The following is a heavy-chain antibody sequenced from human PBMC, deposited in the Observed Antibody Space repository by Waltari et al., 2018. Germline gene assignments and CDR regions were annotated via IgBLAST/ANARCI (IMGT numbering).Heavy chain of an antibody. J-gene: IGHJ4*02. D-gene: IGHD2-2*01. V-gene: IGHV1-2*02. CDR2: IDPNTGGT. Sequence: QVHLVQSGAEVKKPGASVKVSCKASGYNFNAYYNYWLRQIPGQGLEWMGWIDPNTGGTNYAQKFRGRAAMTRDTSIRTAYLELSGLTSADTAIYYCARDLRDFIKLPPSLPDALYFDFWGQGTLLTVSS. CDR1: GYNFNAYY. CDR3: ARDLRDFIKLPPSLPDALYFDF.